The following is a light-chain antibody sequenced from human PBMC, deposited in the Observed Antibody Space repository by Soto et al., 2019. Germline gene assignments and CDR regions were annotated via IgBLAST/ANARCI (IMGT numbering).Light chain of an antibody. V-gene: IGKV1-33*01. CDR2: AAS. CDR3: QQYDILPIT. J-gene: IGKJ5*01. Sequence: IQLTQSPSSLSASVGDRVTITCRASQGISSYLAWYQQKPGKAPKLLIYAASNLEIGVPSRFSGSGSGTHFTFTISSLQTEDIGTYYCQQYDILPITFGRGTRLEIK. CDR1: QGISSY.